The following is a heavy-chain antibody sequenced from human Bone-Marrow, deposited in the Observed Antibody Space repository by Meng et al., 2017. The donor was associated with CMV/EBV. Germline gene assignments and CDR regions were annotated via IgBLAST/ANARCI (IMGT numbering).Heavy chain of an antibody. Sequence: GGSLRLSCEASGFSFSIYSMNWVRQAPGKGLEWVSSISSSSNYIYYADSVKGRFTISRDNAKNSLYLQMNSPRAEDTAVYYCAREGYCSTTTCYSQESDYWGQGTLVTVSS. CDR3: AREGYCSTTTCYSQESDY. CDR1: GFSFSIYS. D-gene: IGHD2-2*01. V-gene: IGHV3-21*01. CDR2: ISSSSNYI. J-gene: IGHJ4*02.